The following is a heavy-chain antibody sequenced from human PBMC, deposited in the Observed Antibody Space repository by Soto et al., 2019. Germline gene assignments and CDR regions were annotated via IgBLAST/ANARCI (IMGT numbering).Heavy chain of an antibody. CDR3: AKGLDSYYYEQIYFDY. V-gene: IGHV3-23*01. CDR1: GFTFSSYA. J-gene: IGHJ4*02. CDR2: ISGSGGST. D-gene: IGHD3-22*01. Sequence: PGGSLRLSCAASGFTFSSYAMSGVRQAPGKGLEWVSAISGSGGSTYYADSVKGRFTISRDNSKNTLYLQMNSLRAEDTAVYYCAKGLDSYYYEQIYFDYWGQGTLVTVSS.